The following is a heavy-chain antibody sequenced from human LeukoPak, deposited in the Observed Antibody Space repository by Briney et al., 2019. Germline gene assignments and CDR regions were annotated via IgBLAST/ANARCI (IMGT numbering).Heavy chain of an antibody. CDR1: GVTFSSYA. D-gene: IGHD1-26*01. CDR3: ARDGRSRASDI. V-gene: IGHV3-74*01. Sequence: GGSLRLSCAASGVTFSSYAMSWVRQAPGKGLVWVSRINSDGSSTSYADSVKGRFTISRDNAKNTLYLQMNSLRAEDTAVYYCARDGRSRASDIWGQGTMVTVSS. J-gene: IGHJ3*02. CDR2: INSDGSST.